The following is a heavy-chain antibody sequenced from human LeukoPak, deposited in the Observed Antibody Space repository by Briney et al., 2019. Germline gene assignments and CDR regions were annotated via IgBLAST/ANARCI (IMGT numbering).Heavy chain of an antibody. D-gene: IGHD2-15*01. CDR2: MNPNSGNT. CDR3: ATDHQWYGAFDI. V-gene: IGHV1-8*01. J-gene: IGHJ3*02. CDR1: GYTFTSYD. Sequence: GASVKVSCKASGYTFTSYDINWVRQATGQGLEWMGWMNPNSGNTGYAQKFQGRVTMTRNTSISTAYMELSSLRSEDTAVYYCATDHQWYGAFDIWGQGTMVTVSS.